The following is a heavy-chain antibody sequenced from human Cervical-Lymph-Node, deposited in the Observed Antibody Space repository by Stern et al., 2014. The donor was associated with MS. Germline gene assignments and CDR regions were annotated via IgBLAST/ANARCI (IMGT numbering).Heavy chain of an antibody. D-gene: IGHD6-19*01. CDR2: INPRGGST. V-gene: IGHV1-46*01. CDR3: AREVAGHRLGMMDV. Sequence: VELIESGAEVKTHGASVKLSCKASGYTFTSDYMHWGRHAPGQGLEWMGIINPRGGSTSYAQKFQGRVTMTRDTSTSTVYMELSSLRSEDTAVYYCAREVAGHRLGMMDVWGQGTSVTVSS. J-gene: IGHJ6*02. CDR1: GYTFTSDY.